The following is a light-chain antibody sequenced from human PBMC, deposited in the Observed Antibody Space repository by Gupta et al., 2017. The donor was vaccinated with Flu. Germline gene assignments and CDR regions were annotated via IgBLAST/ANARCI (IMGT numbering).Light chain of an antibody. V-gene: IGKV1-9*01. CDR2: AAS. Sequence: DIQLTQSPSFLSASVGDRVTITCRASQVISSYLAWYQQKPGKAPKLLIYAASTLQSGVPSRFSGSGSGTEFTLTITSRQPEDFATYYCQQLKSYPPITFGQGTRLEIK. CDR1: QVISSY. J-gene: IGKJ5*01. CDR3: QQLKSYPPIT.